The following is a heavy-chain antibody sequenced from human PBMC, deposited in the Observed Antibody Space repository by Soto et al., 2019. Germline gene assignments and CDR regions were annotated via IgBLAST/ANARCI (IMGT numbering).Heavy chain of an antibody. Sequence: GGSLRLSCAASGFTFSSYDMHWVRQATGKGLEWVSAIGTAGDTYYPGSVKGRFTISRENAKNSLYLQMNSLRAGDTAVYYCVRVFDTYYFDLWGQGNMVTVSS. CDR3: VRVFDTYYFDL. V-gene: IGHV3-13*04. CDR1: GFTFSSYD. CDR2: IGTAGDT. D-gene: IGHD3-9*01. J-gene: IGHJ4*02.